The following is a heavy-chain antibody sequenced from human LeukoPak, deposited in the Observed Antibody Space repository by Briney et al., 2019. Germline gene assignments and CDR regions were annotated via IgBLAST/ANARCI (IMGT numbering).Heavy chain of an antibody. CDR1: GGSISSYY. CDR3: ARSNRVVGATTHAFDI. D-gene: IGHD1-26*01. Sequence: SETLSLTCTVSGGSISSYYWSWIRQPPGKGLEWIGYIYYSGSTNYNPSLKSRVTISVDTSKNQFSLKLSSVTAADTAVYYCARSNRVVGATTHAFDIWGQGTIVTVSS. J-gene: IGHJ3*02. V-gene: IGHV4-59*01. CDR2: IYYSGST.